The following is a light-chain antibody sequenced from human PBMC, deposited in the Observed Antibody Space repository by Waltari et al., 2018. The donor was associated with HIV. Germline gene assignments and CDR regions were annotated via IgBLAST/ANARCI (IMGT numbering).Light chain of an antibody. CDR3: GTWDTRLSAWV. CDR2: ENN. Sequence: QSVLTQPPSVSAAPGQKVTISCSGRGSNIGNYYVSWYQQLPGTTTKVLMFENNKRHSGAPGRFSGSKSDTSATLAITGLQPGDEAYYYCGTWDTRLSAWVFGGGTKLSVL. J-gene: IGLJ3*02. V-gene: IGLV1-51*02. CDR1: GSNIGNYY.